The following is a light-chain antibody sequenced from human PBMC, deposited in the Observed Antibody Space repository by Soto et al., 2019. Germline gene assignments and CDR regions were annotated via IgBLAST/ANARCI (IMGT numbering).Light chain of an antibody. Sequence: MVLPQSPSTLSLSLGERATLSCSVSRRVSSCYSSWYQKKRGQAPRLLICGASRRATGIADWFSGRGSGTDFTLTISRLEAEDLVVYCYQQDGWPLITFGQGTRLEIK. CDR1: RRVSSCY. V-gene: IGKV3-20*01. CDR2: GAS. J-gene: IGKJ5*01. CDR3: QQDGWPLIT.